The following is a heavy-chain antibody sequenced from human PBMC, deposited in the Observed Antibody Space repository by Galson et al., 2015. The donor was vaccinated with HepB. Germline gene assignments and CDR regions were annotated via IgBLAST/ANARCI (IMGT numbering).Heavy chain of an antibody. CDR3: ARGWSGIMDV. CDR2: ISYDGSNK. CDR1: GFTFSSYA. Sequence: SLRLSCAASGFTFSSYAMHWVRQAPGKGLEWVAVISYDGSNKYYADSVKGRFTISRDNSKNTLYLQMNSLRAEDTAVYYCARGWSGIMDVWGQGTTVTVSS. D-gene: IGHD2-15*01. J-gene: IGHJ6*02. V-gene: IGHV3-30*04.